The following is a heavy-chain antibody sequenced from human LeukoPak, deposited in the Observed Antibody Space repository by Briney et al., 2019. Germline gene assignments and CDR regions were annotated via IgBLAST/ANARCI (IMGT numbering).Heavy chain of an antibody. V-gene: IGHV1-69*04. J-gene: IGHJ5*02. D-gene: IGHD3-10*01. CDR3: ARDPYYYGSGSYYNGNWFDP. Sequence: ASVKVSCKASGYTFTSYAISWVRQAPGQGLEWMGRIIPILGIANYAQKFQGRVTITADKSTSTAYMELSSLRSEDTAVYYCARDPYYYGSGSYYNGNWFDPWGQGTLVTVSS. CDR2: IIPILGIA. CDR1: GYTFTSYA.